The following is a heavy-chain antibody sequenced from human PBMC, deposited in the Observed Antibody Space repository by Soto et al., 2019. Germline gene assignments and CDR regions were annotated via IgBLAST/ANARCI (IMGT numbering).Heavy chain of an antibody. J-gene: IGHJ4*02. Sequence: GGSLRLSCAASGFTFSSYGMHWVRQAPGKGLEWVAVISYDGSNKYYADSVKGRFTISRDNSKNTLYLQMNSLRAEDTAVYYCAKDPLLDDILTGSGFDYWGQGTLVTVSS. CDR1: GFTFSSYG. CDR2: ISYDGSNK. D-gene: IGHD3-9*01. CDR3: AKDPLLDDILTGSGFDY. V-gene: IGHV3-30*18.